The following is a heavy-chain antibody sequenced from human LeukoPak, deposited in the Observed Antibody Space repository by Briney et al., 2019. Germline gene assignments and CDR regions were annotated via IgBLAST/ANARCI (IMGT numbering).Heavy chain of an antibody. J-gene: IGHJ6*02. D-gene: IGHD4-17*01. V-gene: IGHV4-34*01. CDR1: GGSFSGYY. Sequence: PSETLSLTCAVYGGSFSGYYWSWIRQPPGKGLEWIGEINHSGSTNYNPSLKSRVTISADTSKNQFSLKLSSVTAADTAVYYCARGRTTVTTFRYYYYVMDVWGQGTTVTVSS. CDR2: INHSGST. CDR3: ARGRTTVTTFRYYYYVMDV.